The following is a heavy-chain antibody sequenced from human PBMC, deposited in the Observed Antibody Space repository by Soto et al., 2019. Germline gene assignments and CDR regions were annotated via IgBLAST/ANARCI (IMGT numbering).Heavy chain of an antibody. J-gene: IGHJ5*02. V-gene: IGHV4-28*03. D-gene: IGHD3-16*01. CDR1: GYSISSSNW. CDR3: VREGGDNWFDP. Sequence: SETLSLSCAVSGYSISSSNWWGWIRQPPGKGLEWIGYISYSGSTYYNPSPKSRVTMSVDTSKIQFSLKLSSVTAADTAVYYCVREGGDNWFDPWGQGTLVTVSS. CDR2: ISYSGST.